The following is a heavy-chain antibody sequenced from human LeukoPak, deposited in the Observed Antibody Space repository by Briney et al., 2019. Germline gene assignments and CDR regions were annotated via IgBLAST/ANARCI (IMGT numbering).Heavy chain of an antibody. V-gene: IGHV4-34*01. CDR3: ARHGPIGYLYYYYYMDV. Sequence: SETLSLTCAVYGGSFSGYYWSWIRQPPGKGLEWIGEINHSGSTNYNPSLKSRVTISVDTSKNQFSLKLSSVTAADTAVYYCARHGPIGYLYYYYYMDVWGKGTTVTISS. J-gene: IGHJ6*03. CDR2: INHSGST. D-gene: IGHD2-15*01. CDR1: GGSFSGYY.